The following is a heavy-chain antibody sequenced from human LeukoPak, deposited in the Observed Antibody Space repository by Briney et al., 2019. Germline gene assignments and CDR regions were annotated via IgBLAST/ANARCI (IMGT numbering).Heavy chain of an antibody. Sequence: GRSLRLSCAASGFTFSNYAMHWVRHAPSKGLEWVTFIRYDGSNKYYADSVKGRFTISRENSKNTLSLQMNSLRVGDAAVYYCAKGGGSPRHYYYYMDVWGKGTTVTVSS. CDR2: IRYDGSNK. V-gene: IGHV3-30*02. J-gene: IGHJ6*03. CDR3: AKGGGSPRHYYYYMDV. D-gene: IGHD2-2*01. CDR1: GFTFSNYA.